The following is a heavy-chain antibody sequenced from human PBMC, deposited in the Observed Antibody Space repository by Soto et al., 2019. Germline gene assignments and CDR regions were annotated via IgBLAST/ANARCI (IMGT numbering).Heavy chain of an antibody. V-gene: IGHV1-2*04. CDR2: IDPNSGVT. CDR1: GYTFTGYY. Sequence: ASMKVYCKAAGYTFTGYYMDWVRQAPGQGLERMGWIDPNSGVTDYAQKLQGWVTMTRDTFISTVYMELSRLTSDDTAVYYCARNSHLDNWGQGTPLTVSS. D-gene: IGHD1-26*01. J-gene: IGHJ4*02. CDR3: ARNSHLDN.